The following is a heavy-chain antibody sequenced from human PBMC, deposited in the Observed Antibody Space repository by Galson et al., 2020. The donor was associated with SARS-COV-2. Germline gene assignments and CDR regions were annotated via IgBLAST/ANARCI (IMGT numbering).Heavy chain of an antibody. CDR2: IYSGGST. V-gene: IGHV3-53*01. Sequence: GGSLRLSCAASGLTVSSNYMSWVRQAPGKGLEWVSVIYSGGSTYYADSVKGRFTISRDNSKNTLYLQMNSLRAEDTAVYYWARDLVAYGMDVWGQGTTVTVSS. CDR3: ARDLVAYGMDV. D-gene: IGHD2-8*02. CDR1: GLTVSSNY. J-gene: IGHJ6*02.